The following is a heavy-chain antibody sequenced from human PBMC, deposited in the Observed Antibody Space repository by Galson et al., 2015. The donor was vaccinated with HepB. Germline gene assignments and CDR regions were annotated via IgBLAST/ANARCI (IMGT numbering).Heavy chain of an antibody. D-gene: IGHD3-9*01. J-gene: IGHJ6*02. V-gene: IGHV1-2*06. CDR2: INPNSGGT. CDR1: GYTFTGYY. Sequence: SVKVSCKASGYTFTGYYMHWVRQAPGQGLEWMGRINPNSGGTNYAQKFQGRVTMTRDTSISTAYMELSSLRSEDTAVYYCARGEVYFDWLLYPDYYGMDVWGQGTTVTVSS. CDR3: ARGEVYFDWLLYPDYYGMDV.